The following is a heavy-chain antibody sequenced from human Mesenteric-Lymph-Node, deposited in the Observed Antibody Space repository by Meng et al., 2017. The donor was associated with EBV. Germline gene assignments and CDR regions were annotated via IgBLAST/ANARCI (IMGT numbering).Heavy chain of an antibody. CDR2: IYYTGST. Sequence: VQLQESGPGPEEPLGPLSLTCAVSVDSISKSNWWSWVRQPPGKGLEWIGEIYYTGSTNYNPSLKSRVSMSVDKSKNEFSLEVNSVTAADTAVYYCASGGVRDPSPPYWGQGALVTVSS. CDR1: VDSISKSNW. J-gene: IGHJ1*01. CDR3: ASGGVRDPSPPY. D-gene: IGHD3-16*01. V-gene: IGHV4-4*02.